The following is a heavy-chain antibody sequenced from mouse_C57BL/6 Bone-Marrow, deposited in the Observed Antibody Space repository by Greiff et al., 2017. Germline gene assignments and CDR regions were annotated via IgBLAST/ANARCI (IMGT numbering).Heavy chain of an antibody. D-gene: IGHD1-1*01. J-gene: IGHJ2*01. V-gene: IGHV1-19*01. CDR3: ARGITTVVATHDY. CDR2: INPYNGGT. Sequence: EVQLQQSGPVLVKPGASVKMSCKASGYTFTDYYMNWVKQSHGKSLEWIGVINPYNGGTSYTQKFKGKATLTVDKSSSTAYMELNSLTSEDSAVYYCARGITTVVATHDYWGQGTTLTVSS. CDR1: GYTFTDYY.